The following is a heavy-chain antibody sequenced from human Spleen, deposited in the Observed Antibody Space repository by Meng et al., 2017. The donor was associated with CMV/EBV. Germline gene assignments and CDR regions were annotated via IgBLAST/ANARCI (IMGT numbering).Heavy chain of an antibody. D-gene: IGHD4-11*01. CDR2: IIPTINEV. CDR3: ARDHGVYSSRNDYANYILDY. V-gene: IGHV1-69*10. CDR1: GDTFSNYA. J-gene: IGHJ4*02. Sequence: SVKVSCKASGDTFSNYAVTWVRQAPGQGLEWMGAIIPTINEVKFAQKFQGRVTLTADKSTTTAYMELSGLRSEDTAVYFCARDHGVYSSRNDYANYILDYWGQGTLVTVSS.